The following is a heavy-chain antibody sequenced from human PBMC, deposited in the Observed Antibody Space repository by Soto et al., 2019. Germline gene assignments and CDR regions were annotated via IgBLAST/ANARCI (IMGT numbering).Heavy chain of an antibody. J-gene: IGHJ4*02. CDR2: IKSKTDGGTT. CDR1: CFTFSNAW. CDR3: ARESAGCSGSCHKPLDY. D-gene: IGHD2-15*01. Sequence: PGGSLRLSCAASCFTFSNAWMNWVRQAPGKGLEWVGRIKSKTDGGTTDYAAPVKGRFTISRENAKNSLYLQMNSLRAEDTAVYYCARESAGCSGSCHKPLDYWGQGILVTVSS. V-gene: IGHV3-15*07.